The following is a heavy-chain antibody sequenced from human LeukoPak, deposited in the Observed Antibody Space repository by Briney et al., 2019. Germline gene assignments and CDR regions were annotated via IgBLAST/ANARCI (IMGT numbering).Heavy chain of an antibody. J-gene: IGHJ4*02. CDR3: AKEMYYYASGTDY. Sequence: ASVKVSCKASGYTFTSYDINWVRQATGQGLEWMGWMNPNSGNTGYAQKFQGRVTMTRNTSISTAYMELSSLRSEDTAVYYCAKEMYYYASGTDYWGQGTLVTVSS. V-gene: IGHV1-8*01. D-gene: IGHD3-10*01. CDR2: MNPNSGNT. CDR1: GYTFTSYD.